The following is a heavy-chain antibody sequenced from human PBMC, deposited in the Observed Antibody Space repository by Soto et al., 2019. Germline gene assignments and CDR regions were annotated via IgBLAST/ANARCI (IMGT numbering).Heavy chain of an antibody. J-gene: IGHJ4*02. Sequence: QVQLQESGPGLVKPSETLSLTCTVSGGSISRYYWSWIRQPPGKGLEWIGYISYSGSTNYNPSLKIRVTISVDTSKRQFSLKLSSVTAADTAVYYCAGDSGTDDYWGQGTLVTVSS. CDR2: ISYSGST. CDR1: GGSISRYY. CDR3: AGDSGTDDY. D-gene: IGHD3-10*01. V-gene: IGHV4-59*01.